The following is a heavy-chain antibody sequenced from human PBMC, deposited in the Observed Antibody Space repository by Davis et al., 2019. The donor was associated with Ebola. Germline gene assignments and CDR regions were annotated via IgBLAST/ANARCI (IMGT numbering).Heavy chain of an antibody. D-gene: IGHD3-3*01. CDR2: ISSSSSTI. V-gene: IGHV3-48*02. J-gene: IGHJ4*02. CDR3: ACTIFGVVSSFDH. CDR1: GFTFSTYT. Sequence: GESLKISCAASGFTFSTYTMNWVRQAPGKGLEWVSYISSSSSTIYYADSVKGRFTISRDNARNSLYLQMNSLRDEDTAVYYCACTIFGVVSSFDHWGQGTPVIVSS.